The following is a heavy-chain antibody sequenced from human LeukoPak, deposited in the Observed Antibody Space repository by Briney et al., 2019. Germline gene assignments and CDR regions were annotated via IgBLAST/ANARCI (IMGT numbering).Heavy chain of an antibody. J-gene: IGHJ4*02. Sequence: KAGGSLRLSCAASGFTFSDYYMSWIRQAPGKGLEWVSYISSSGSTIYYADSVKGRFTISRDNAKNSLYLQMNSLRAEDTAVYYCARVPIARVRLLQTDLDYWGQGTLVTVSS. CDR3: ARVPIARVRLLQTDLDY. CDR2: ISSSGSTI. D-gene: IGHD3-22*01. CDR1: GFTFSDYY. V-gene: IGHV3-11*04.